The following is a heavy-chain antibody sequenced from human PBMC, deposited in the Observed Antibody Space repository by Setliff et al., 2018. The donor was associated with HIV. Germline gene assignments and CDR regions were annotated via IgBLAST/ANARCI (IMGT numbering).Heavy chain of an antibody. CDR3: ARSSTAGFDY. CDR1: GGSFSGYY. V-gene: IGHV4-34*01. CDR2: INHSGST. J-gene: IGHJ4*02. Sequence: PSETLSLTCAVYGGSFSGYYWSWIRQPPGKGLEWIGEINHSGSTNHNPSLKSRVTISVDTSKNQFSLKLSSVTAADTAIYYCARSSTAGFDYWGRGTLVTVSS. D-gene: IGHD6-19*01.